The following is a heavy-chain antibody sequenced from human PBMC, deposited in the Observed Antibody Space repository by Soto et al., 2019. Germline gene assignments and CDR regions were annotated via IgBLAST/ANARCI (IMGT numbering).Heavy chain of an antibody. CDR2: ISSSGSTI. D-gene: IGHD3-10*01. J-gene: IGHJ6*03. CDR1: GFTFSDYY. V-gene: IGHV3-11*01. Sequence: GGSLRLSCAASGFTFSDYYMSWIRQAPGKGLEWVSYISSSGSTIYFADSLKGRFTISRDNAKNSLYLQMNSLRAEDTAVYYCARLRGELLWSAELLRAGYYYYYMDVWGKGTTVTVSS. CDR3: ARLRGELLWSAELLRAGYYYYYMDV.